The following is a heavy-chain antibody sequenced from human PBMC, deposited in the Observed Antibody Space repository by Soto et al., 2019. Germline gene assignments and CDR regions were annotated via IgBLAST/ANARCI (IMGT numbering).Heavy chain of an antibody. D-gene: IGHD6-6*01. V-gene: IGHV4-31*03. CDR3: ARDGSGNIAAHSYYYYYGMHV. CDR2: IYYSGST. J-gene: IGHJ6*02. Sequence: SETLSLTCTVSGGSISSGGYYWSWIRQHPGKGLEWIGYIYYSGSTYYNPSLKSRVTISVDTSKNQFSLKLSSVTAADTAVYYCARDGSGNIAAHSYYYYYGMHVWGQGTTVTV. CDR1: GGSISSGGYY.